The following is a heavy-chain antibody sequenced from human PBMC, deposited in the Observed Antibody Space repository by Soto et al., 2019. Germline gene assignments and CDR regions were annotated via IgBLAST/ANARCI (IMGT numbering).Heavy chain of an antibody. CDR2: ISYDGSNK. D-gene: IGHD3-3*01. J-gene: IGHJ4*02. Sequence: GGSLRLSCAASGFTFSSYAMHWVRQAPGKGLEWVAVISYDGSNKYYADSVKGRFTISRDNSKNTLYLQMNSLRAEDTAVYYCARGGDYDFWSGYPAPDYCGQGTLVTVSS. CDR1: GFTFSSYA. CDR3: ARGGDYDFWSGYPAPDY. V-gene: IGHV3-30-3*01.